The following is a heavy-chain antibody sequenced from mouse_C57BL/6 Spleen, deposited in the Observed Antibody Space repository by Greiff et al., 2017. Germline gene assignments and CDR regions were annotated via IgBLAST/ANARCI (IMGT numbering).Heavy chain of an antibody. D-gene: IGHD1-1*01. J-gene: IGHJ2*01. CDR1: GFNIKDYY. CDR3: STYYGSSYYFYC. Sequence: VQLKQSGAELVRPGASVKLSCTASGFNIKDYYMHWVKQRPEQGLEWIGRIDPEDGDTEYAPKFQGKATMTADTSSNTAYLQLSSLTSEDTAVYYCSTYYGSSYYFYCWGQGPTLTVSS. V-gene: IGHV14-1*01. CDR2: IDPEDGDT.